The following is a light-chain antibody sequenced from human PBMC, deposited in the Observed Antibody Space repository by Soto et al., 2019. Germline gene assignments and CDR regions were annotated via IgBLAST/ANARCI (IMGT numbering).Light chain of an antibody. CDR3: QSADSSGTPNWV. Sequence: SYELTQPPWVSVSPGQTARITCSGDALPKQYAYWYQQKPGQAPVLVIYKDSERPSGIPERFSGSSSGTTVTLTISGVQAEDEADYYCQSADSSGTPNWVFGGGTKVTVL. J-gene: IGLJ3*02. CDR1: ALPKQY. V-gene: IGLV3-25*03. CDR2: KDS.